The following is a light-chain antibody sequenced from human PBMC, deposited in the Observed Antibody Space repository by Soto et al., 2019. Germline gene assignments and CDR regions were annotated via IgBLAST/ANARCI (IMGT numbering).Light chain of an antibody. CDR3: QQYNNWPPWT. CDR1: QSVIIN. V-gene: IGKV3-15*01. Sequence: EIVMTQSPATLSVSPGERATLSCRASQSVIINLAWYQQKPDQAPRLLIYGASTKPTGIPARFSGSGSGTELTLTISSLQSEDFAVYYCQQYNNWPPWTFGQGTKVAIK. CDR2: GAS. J-gene: IGKJ1*01.